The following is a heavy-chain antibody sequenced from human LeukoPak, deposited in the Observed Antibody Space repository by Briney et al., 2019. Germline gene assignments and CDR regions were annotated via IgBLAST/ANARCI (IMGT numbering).Heavy chain of an antibody. CDR2: ISGSGGST. Sequence: PGGSLRLSCAASGFTFSSYAMSWVRQAPGKGLEWVSAISGSGGSTYYADSVKGRVTISRDNSKNTLYLQMNSLRAEDTAVYYCAKRYYYGSEPTYGALDIWGQGTMVTVSS. CDR1: GFTFSSYA. V-gene: IGHV3-23*01. D-gene: IGHD3-10*01. J-gene: IGHJ3*02. CDR3: AKRYYYGSEPTYGALDI.